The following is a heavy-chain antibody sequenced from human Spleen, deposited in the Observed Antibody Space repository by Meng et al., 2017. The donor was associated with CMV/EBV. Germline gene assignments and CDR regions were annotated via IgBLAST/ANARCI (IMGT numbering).Heavy chain of an antibody. J-gene: IGHJ6*02. V-gene: IGHV1-18*01. CDR3: AIWDCSSTACYGYYYYGMDV. CDR1: GYTFINFG. CDR2: ISTYNGKT. Sequence: ASVKVSCKTSGYTFINFGITWVRQAPGQGLQWMGWISTYNGKTNYAQRLQGRVTMSTDTSTSTAYLELRSLRSDDTAVYYCAIWDCSSTACYGYYYYGMDVWGQGTTVTVSS. D-gene: IGHD2-2*01.